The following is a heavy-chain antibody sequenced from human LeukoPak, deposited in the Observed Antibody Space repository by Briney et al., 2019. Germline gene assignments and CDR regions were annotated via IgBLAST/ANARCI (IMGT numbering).Heavy chain of an antibody. D-gene: IGHD5-18*01. CDR1: GGSISSYY. CDR2: IYYSGST. J-gene: IGHJ2*01. Sequence: SETLSLTCTVSGGSISSYYWSWIRQPPGKGLEWIGYIYYSGSTNYNPSLKSRVTISVDTSKNQFSLKLSSVTAADTAVYYCASEMRGYSYGSSYWYFDLWGRGTLVTVSS. CDR3: ASEMRGYSYGSSYWYFDL. V-gene: IGHV4-59*01.